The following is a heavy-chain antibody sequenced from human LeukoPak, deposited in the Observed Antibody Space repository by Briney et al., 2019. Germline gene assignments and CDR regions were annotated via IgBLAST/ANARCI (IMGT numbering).Heavy chain of an antibody. CDR3: ARLAAAGLPPYYFDY. J-gene: IGHJ4*02. CDR2: IYPGDSDT. V-gene: IGHV5-51*01. Sequence: GGSLQISCQGSGYSFTSYWIGGARQMPGKGLEWMGLIYPGDSDTRYSPSFQGQVTISADQSISTAYLQWSSLKASDTAMYYCARLAAAGLPPYYFDYWGQGTLVTVSS. D-gene: IGHD6-13*01. CDR1: GYSFTSYW.